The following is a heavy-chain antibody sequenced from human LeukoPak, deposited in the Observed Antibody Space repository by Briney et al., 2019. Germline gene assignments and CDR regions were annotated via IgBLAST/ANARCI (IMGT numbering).Heavy chain of an antibody. CDR3: AKGLRFLEWLFAGNTAPLTIDAFDI. CDR2: ISWNSGTI. CDR1: GFTFDDYA. D-gene: IGHD3-3*01. J-gene: IGHJ3*02. V-gene: IGHV3-9*01. Sequence: GGSLRLSCAASGFTFDDYAMHWVRQAPGKGLEWVSGISWNSGTIGYADSVKGRFTISRDNAKNSLYLQMTSLRAEDTALYYCAKGLRFLEWLFAGNTAPLTIDAFDIWGPGTMVTVSS.